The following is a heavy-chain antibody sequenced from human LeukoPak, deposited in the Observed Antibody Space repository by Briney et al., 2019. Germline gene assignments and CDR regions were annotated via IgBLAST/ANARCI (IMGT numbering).Heavy chain of an antibody. Sequence: SETLSLTCTVSGGSVSSGSYYWSWLRQPPGMGLEWIGYIYYSGSTNYNPSLKSRVTISVDTSKNQFTLKLSSVTAADTAVYYCAREVRYFDWLATYDYWGQGTLVTVSS. V-gene: IGHV4-61*01. CDR2: IYYSGST. CDR3: AREVRYFDWLATYDY. J-gene: IGHJ4*02. D-gene: IGHD3-9*01. CDR1: GGSVSSGSYY.